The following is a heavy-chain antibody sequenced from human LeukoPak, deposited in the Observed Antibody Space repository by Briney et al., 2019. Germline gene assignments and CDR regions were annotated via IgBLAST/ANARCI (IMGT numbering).Heavy chain of an antibody. V-gene: IGHV3-30*02. Sequence: GGSLRLSCAASGFTFSSYGMHWVRQAPGKGLEWVAFIRYDGSNKYYADSVKGRFTISRDNSKNTLYLQMNSPRPEDTAIYYCARLSSDGSSSLPLGYWGQGTLVTVSS. CDR2: IRYDGSNK. CDR1: GFTFSSYG. CDR3: ARLSSDGSSSLPLGY. J-gene: IGHJ4*02. D-gene: IGHD6-6*01.